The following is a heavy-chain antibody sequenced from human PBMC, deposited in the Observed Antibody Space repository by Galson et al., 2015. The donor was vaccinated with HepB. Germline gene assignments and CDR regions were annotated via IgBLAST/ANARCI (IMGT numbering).Heavy chain of an antibody. CDR1: GGTFSSYA. CDR2: IIPIFGTA. J-gene: IGHJ6*02. D-gene: IGHD6-13*01. V-gene: IGHV1-69*13. CDR3: ARSGIAADRNYYYYGMDV. Sequence: SVKVSCKASGGTFSSYAISWVRQAPGQGLEWMGGIIPIFGTANYAQKFQGRVTITADEPTSTAYMELSSLRSEDTAVYYCARSGIAADRNYYYYGMDVWGQGTTVTVSS.